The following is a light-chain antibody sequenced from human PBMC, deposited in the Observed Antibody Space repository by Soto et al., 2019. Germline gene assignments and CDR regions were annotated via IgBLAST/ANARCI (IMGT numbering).Light chain of an antibody. Sequence: QSALTQPASVSGSPGQSITISCTGTSSDVGNYIFVSWNRQHPGKAPKLMIYDINNRPSGVSNRFSGSKSGNTASLTSSGLQAEDEADYYCVSYTTSASYVFGTGTKLTVL. CDR2: DIN. V-gene: IGLV2-14*01. J-gene: IGLJ1*01. CDR1: SSDVGNYIF. CDR3: VSYTTSASYV.